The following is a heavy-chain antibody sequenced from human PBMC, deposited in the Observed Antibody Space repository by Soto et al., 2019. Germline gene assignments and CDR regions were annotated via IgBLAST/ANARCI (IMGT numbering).Heavy chain of an antibody. CDR2: ISSSSSTI. CDR1: GFTFSSYS. D-gene: IGHD3-3*01. Sequence: GGSLRLSCAASGFTFSSYSMNWVRQAPGKGLEWVSYISSSSSTIYYADSVKGRFTISRDNAKNSLYLQMNSLRAEDTAVYYCARADFWSGYSGQFDYWGQGTLVTVSS. CDR3: ARADFWSGYSGQFDY. J-gene: IGHJ4*02. V-gene: IGHV3-48*01.